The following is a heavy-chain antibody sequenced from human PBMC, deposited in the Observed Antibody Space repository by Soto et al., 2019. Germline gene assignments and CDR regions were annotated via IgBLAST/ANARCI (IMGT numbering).Heavy chain of an antibody. Sequence: ASVKVSCKTSGYTFTSYPVHWLRQAPGQGLEWMGWIITSFGAAKYAQKFQGRVTITTDTSTSTAYMELSSLRSGDTAVYYCARPGLAYYYDSSGYYFDYWGQGTLVTVYS. CDR1: GYTFTSYP. D-gene: IGHD3-22*01. CDR2: IITSFGAA. J-gene: IGHJ4*02. CDR3: ARPGLAYYYDSSGYYFDY. V-gene: IGHV1-3*04.